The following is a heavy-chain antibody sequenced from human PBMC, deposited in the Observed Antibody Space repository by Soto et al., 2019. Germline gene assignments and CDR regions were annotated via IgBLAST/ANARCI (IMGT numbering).Heavy chain of an antibody. J-gene: IGHJ4*02. Sequence: QVQLVQSGAEVKKPGASVKVSCKASGYTFTSYGISWVRQAPGQGLEWMGWISTYNGNTNYAQKLQGRVTMTTATSTSTAYMELRSLRSDDTAVYYCARVTATGYYYDSSGYYYFDYWGQGTLVTVSS. CDR1: GYTFTSYG. V-gene: IGHV1-18*01. CDR3: ARVTATGYYYDSSGYYYFDY. D-gene: IGHD3-22*01. CDR2: ISTYNGNT.